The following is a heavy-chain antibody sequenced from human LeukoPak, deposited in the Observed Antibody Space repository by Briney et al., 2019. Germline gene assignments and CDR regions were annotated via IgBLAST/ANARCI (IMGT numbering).Heavy chain of an antibody. J-gene: IGHJ4*02. V-gene: IGHV4-30-2*01. CDR2: IYHSGST. Sequence: PSETLSLTCTVSGGSISSGGYYWSWIRQPPGKGLEWIGYIYHSGSTYYNPSLKSRVTISVDRSKNQFSLKLSSVTAADTAVYYCARGGTYQLLGPWGQGTLVTVSS. D-gene: IGHD2-2*01. CDR3: ARGGTYQLLGP. CDR1: GGSISSGGYY.